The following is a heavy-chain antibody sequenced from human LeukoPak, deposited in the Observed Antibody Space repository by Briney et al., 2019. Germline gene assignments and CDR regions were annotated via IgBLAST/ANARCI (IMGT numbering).Heavy chain of an antibody. CDR3: ARDDYGDYYIDY. Sequence: GGSLRLSCVGSGFTFRSHAMSWVRQAPEKGLEFVSGIYENGGTTYYADSVKGRFSISRDNSKNTLYLQMDSLRAEDTAVYFCARDDYGDYYIDYWGQGTLVTVSS. J-gene: IGHJ4*02. CDR1: GFTFRSHA. CDR2: IYENGGTT. D-gene: IGHD4-17*01. V-gene: IGHV3-23*01.